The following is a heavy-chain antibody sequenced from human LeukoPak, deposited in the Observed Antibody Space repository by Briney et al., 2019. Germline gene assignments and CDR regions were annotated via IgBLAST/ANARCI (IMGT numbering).Heavy chain of an antibody. V-gene: IGHV4-59*12. CDR2: IYDRGST. D-gene: IGHD2-15*01. CDR1: GDSISSYY. J-gene: IGHJ4*02. Sequence: SETLSLTCTVSGDSISSYYWSWIRQPPGKGLEWIGYIYDRGSTYYNPSLKSRVTISVDTSKNQFSLKLSSVTAADTAVYYCARVDIGYCSGGSCPDYWGQGTLVTVSS. CDR3: ARVDIGYCSGGSCPDY.